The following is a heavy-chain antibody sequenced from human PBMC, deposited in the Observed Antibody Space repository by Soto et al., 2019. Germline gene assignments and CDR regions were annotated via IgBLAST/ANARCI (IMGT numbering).Heavy chain of an antibody. V-gene: IGHV1-69*13. CDR2: IIPIFGTA. D-gene: IGHD3-9*01. CDR1: GGTFSSYA. CDR3: ARFLLTCSNSPDAFDI. Sequence: SVKVSCKASGGTFSSYAISWVRQAPGQGLEWMGGIIPIFGTANYAQKFQGRVTITADESTSTAYMELSSLRSEDTAVYYCARFLLTCSNSPDAFDIWGRGTMVTVSS. J-gene: IGHJ3*02.